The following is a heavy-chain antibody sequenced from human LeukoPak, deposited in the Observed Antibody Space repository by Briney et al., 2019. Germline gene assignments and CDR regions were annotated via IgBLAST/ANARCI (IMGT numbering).Heavy chain of an antibody. CDR2: INPNSGGT. D-gene: IGHD6-6*01. CDR3: ARVSSRTSIAARY. J-gene: IGHJ4*02. Sequence: ASVKVSCKASGYTFTGYYMHWVRQAPGQGLEWMGWINPNSGGTNYAQKFQGRVTMTRDTSISTAYMELSRLRSDDTAVYYCARVSSRTSIAARYWGQGTLVTVSS. V-gene: IGHV1-2*02. CDR1: GYTFTGYY.